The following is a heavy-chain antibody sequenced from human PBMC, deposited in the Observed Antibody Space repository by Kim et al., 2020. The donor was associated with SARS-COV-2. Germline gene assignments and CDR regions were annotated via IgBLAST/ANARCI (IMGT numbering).Heavy chain of an antibody. CDR3: ARDREQCLVWKYYYYYYGMDV. D-gene: IGHD6-19*01. J-gene: IGHJ6*02. CDR2: IWYDGSNK. V-gene: IGHV3-33*08. Sequence: GGSLRLSCAASGFTFSSYGMHWDRQAPGKGLEWVAVIWYDGSNKYYADSVKGRFTISRDNSKNTLYLQMNSLRAEDTAVYYCARDREQCLVWKYYYYYYGMDVWGQGTTVTVSS. CDR1: GFTFSSYG.